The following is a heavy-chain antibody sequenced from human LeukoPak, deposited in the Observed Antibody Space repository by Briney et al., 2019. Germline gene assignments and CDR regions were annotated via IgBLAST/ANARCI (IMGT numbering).Heavy chain of an antibody. Sequence: PSETLSLTCTVSGVSISSSNSYWGWIRQPPGKGLEWIGYIYYSGSTNYNPSLKSRVTISVDTSKNQFSLKLSSVTAADTAVYYCARGRSSMVRGYYYYYMDVWGKGTTVTISS. CDR1: GVSISSSNSY. D-gene: IGHD3-10*01. CDR3: ARGRSSMVRGYYYYYMDV. CDR2: IYYSGST. J-gene: IGHJ6*03. V-gene: IGHV4-61*05.